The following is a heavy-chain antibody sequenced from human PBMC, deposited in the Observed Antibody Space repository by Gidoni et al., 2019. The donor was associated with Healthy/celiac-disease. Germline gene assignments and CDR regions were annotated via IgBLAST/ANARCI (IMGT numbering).Heavy chain of an antibody. CDR1: DGPFSSYA. CDR2: IIPIFGTA. J-gene: IGHJ5*02. CDR3: ARCYGSGVDNWFDP. V-gene: IGHV1-69*01. Sequence: QVQLVQSGAEVKKPASSVKVSCKASDGPFSSYAISWVRKAPGQGLEWMGGIIPIFGTANYAQKFQGRVTITADESTSTAYMELSSLRSEDTAVYYCARCYGSGVDNWFDPWGQGTLVTVSS. D-gene: IGHD3-10*01.